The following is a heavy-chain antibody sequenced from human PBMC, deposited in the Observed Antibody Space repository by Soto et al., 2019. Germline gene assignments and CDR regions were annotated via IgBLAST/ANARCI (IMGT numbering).Heavy chain of an antibody. CDR3: ARPRTVAATKGYDY. CDR2: IIPIFGTI. V-gene: IGHV1-69*13. Sequence: SSLNVYCKTSGDTYSRYPIALVRQAPGHGLEWMGQIIPIFGTISHAQNFQGRITITADESTSTAYMELSSLRSDDTAVYYCARPRTVAATKGYDYWGQGTLVT. CDR1: GDTYSRYP. D-gene: IGHD4-4*01. J-gene: IGHJ4*02.